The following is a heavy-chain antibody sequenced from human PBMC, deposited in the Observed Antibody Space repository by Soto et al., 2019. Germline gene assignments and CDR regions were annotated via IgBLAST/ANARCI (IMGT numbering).Heavy chain of an antibody. CDR1: GGSIGRTTHY. D-gene: IGHD3-9*01. CDR3: ARAPGYFDWAQ. CDR2: IYYSGST. Sequence: TSETLSLTCTVSGGSIGRTTHYWGWIRQPPGKGLEWIGKIYYSGSTYYNPSLKSRVTISVDTSKNQFSLKLSSVTAADTAVYYCARAPGYFDWAQWGQGTLVTVSS. J-gene: IGHJ4*02. V-gene: IGHV4-39*01.